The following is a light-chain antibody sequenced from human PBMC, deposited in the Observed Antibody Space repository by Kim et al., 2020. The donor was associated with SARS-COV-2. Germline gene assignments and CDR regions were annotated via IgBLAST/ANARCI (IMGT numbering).Light chain of an antibody. Sequence: AIRITQSQSSLSASTGDRVTITCRASQGISSYLDWYQQKPGKAPKLLIYAASTLQSGVPSRFSGSGSGTDFTLTISCLQSEDFATYYCQQYYSYPSITFGQGTRLEIK. CDR2: AAS. CDR3: QQYYSYPSIT. J-gene: IGKJ5*01. V-gene: IGKV1-8*01. CDR1: QGISSY.